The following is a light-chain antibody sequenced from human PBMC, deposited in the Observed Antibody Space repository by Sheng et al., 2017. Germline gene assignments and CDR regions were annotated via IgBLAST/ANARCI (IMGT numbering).Light chain of an antibody. CDR3: QQSYSSLMYT. V-gene: IGKV1-39*01. CDR2: AAS. J-gene: IGKJ2*01. Sequence: DIQMTQSPSSLSASIGDRVTITCRASRNINSQLNWYQQKPGKAPQLLIYAASTLQSGVPSRFSGSGSGTDFTLTISSLQPEDFATYYCQQSYSSLMYTFGQGTKLEIK. CDR1: RNINSQ.